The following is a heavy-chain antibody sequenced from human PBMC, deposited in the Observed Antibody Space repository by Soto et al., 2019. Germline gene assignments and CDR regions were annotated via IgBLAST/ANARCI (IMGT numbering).Heavy chain of an antibody. CDR3: AREGGGGTIAFDY. CDR1: GDSISSYY. D-gene: IGHD2-21*01. J-gene: IGHJ4*02. Sequence: HAQLQESGPGLVKPSETLSLTCTVSGDSISSYYWTWVRQPPGKGLEWIGYIHHSGSANYNPSLKSRVTMSADASKNQFSLKLNSVAAADTAVYYCAREGGGGTIAFDYWGQGALVTVSS. CDR2: IHHSGSA. V-gene: IGHV4-59*01.